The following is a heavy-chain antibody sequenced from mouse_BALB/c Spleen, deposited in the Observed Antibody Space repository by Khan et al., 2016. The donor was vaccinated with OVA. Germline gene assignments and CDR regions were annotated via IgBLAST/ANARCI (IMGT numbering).Heavy chain of an antibody. Sequence: VQLQQSGPELVRPGESVKISCKGSGYTFTDYAMHWVKQSHAKSLEWIGVISIYYDNTNYNQKFKGKATMTVDKSSSTAYMELARLTSEDSANYDGARGGQWLRRGGGNSDYWGQGTTLTVSS. D-gene: IGHD2-2*01. V-gene: IGHV1S137*01. CDR3: ARGGQWLRRGGGNSDY. CDR1: GYTFTDYA. CDR2: ISIYYDNT. J-gene: IGHJ2*01.